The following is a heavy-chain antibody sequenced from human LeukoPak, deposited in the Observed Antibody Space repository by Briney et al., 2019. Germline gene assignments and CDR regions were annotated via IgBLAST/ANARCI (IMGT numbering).Heavy chain of an antibody. J-gene: IGHJ5*02. Sequence: SGGSLRLSYSAPGVTFTSYAMHWVRQAPGKGLEYVSAISSNGGSTYYADSVKGRFTISRDNSKNTLYLQMSSLRAEDTAVYYCVKDEGAVAGPYEWFDPWGQGTLVTVSS. D-gene: IGHD6-19*01. CDR1: GVTFTSYA. V-gene: IGHV3-64D*06. CDR2: ISSNGGST. CDR3: VKDEGAVAGPYEWFDP.